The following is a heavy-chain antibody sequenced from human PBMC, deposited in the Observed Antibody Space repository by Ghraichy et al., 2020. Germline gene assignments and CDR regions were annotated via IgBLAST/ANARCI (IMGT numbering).Heavy chain of an antibody. CDR3: AKDIRGWDGMDV. D-gene: IGHD1-26*01. V-gene: IGHV3-43D*04. J-gene: IGHJ6*02. Sequence: GGSLRLSCTDYRLAVDKSGLQSRHPTSCEGLWLVSLISRDGGSAYYADSVKGRFTISRDNSKNSLYLQMNSLRAEDTALYYCAKDIRGWDGMDVWGQGTTVTVS. CDR2: ISRDGGSA. CDR1: RLAVDKSG.